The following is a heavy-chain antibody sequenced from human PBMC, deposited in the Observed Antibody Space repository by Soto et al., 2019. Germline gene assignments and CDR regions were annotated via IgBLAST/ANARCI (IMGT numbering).Heavy chain of an antibody. CDR1: GGSISSSSCY. CDR2: IYYSGST. CDR3: ARHGGGSSSKYNWFDP. Sequence: TLSLTCPVSGGSISSSSCYWGWIRQPPGKGLEWIGSIYYSGSTYYNPSLKSRVTISVDTSKNQFSLKLSSVTAADTAVYYCARHGGGSSSKYNWFDPWGQGTLVTVSS. V-gene: IGHV4-39*01. D-gene: IGHD6-13*01. J-gene: IGHJ5*02.